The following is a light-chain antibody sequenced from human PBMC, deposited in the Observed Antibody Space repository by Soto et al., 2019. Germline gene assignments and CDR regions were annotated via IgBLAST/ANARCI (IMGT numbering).Light chain of an antibody. Sequence: DIQMTQFPSSVSASVGDRVTITCRASQGISTSLGWYRQKPGKAPSLLISFASALRSGVPSRFSGSGSGINFTLTISSLQPADFTTYYCKQAAALPYTFGKGTKVEIK. CDR2: FAS. V-gene: IGKV1-12*01. J-gene: IGKJ2*01. CDR1: QGISTS. CDR3: KQAAALPYT.